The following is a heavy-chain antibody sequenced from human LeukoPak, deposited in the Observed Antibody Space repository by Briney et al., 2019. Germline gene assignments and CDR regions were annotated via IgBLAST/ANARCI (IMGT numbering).Heavy chain of an antibody. CDR3: VRDWAASSSWYRNWFDP. V-gene: IGHV3-30*04. D-gene: IGHD6-13*01. Sequence: PGGPLRLSCAASGFTFNRYAMHWPRQAPGKGLEWMAVISNDGSQIDSADSVKGRFTIYRDNSKNTLFLKMNSLRLEDTAVDYCVRDWAASSSWYRNWFDPWGQGTLVTVSS. J-gene: IGHJ5*01. CDR2: ISNDGSQI. CDR1: GFTFNRYA.